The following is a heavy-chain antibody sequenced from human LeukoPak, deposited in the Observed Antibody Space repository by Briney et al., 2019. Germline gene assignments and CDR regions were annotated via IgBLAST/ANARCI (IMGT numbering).Heavy chain of an antibody. CDR3: ARDLDILTGSDY. D-gene: IGHD3-9*01. CDR2: INPSGGST. J-gene: IGHJ4*02. Sequence: MGIINPSGGSTSYAQKFQGRVTMTRDTSTSTVYMELSSLRSEDTAVYYCARDLDILTGSDYWGQGTLVTVSS. V-gene: IGHV1-46*01.